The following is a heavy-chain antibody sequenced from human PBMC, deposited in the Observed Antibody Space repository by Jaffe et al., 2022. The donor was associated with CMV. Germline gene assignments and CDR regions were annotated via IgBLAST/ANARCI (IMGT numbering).Heavy chain of an antibody. CDR3: ARASDYYDSSGLIDY. CDR1: GFTFSSYE. V-gene: IGHV3-48*03. J-gene: IGHJ4*02. Sequence: EVQLVESGGGLVQPGGSLRLSCAASGFTFSSYEMNWVRQAPGKGLEWVSYISSSGSTIYYADSVKGRFTISRDNAKNSLYLQMNSLRAEDTAVYYCARASDYYDSSGLIDYWGQGTLVTVSS. D-gene: IGHD3-22*01. CDR2: ISSSGSTI.